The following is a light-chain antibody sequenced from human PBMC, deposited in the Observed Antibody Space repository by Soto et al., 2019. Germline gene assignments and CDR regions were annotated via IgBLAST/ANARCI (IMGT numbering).Light chain of an antibody. V-gene: IGKV1-5*01. CDR1: QSLNTW. CDR3: QQYNSYYT. Sequence: DIQMTQSPSTLSASVGDRVTITCRASQSLNTWLAWYQQKPGRAPKLLIYDVSSSKSGVPSRFSGSGSGTEFTLTISSLQPDDSATYYCQQYNSYYTFGQGTKLEIK. J-gene: IGKJ2*01. CDR2: DVS.